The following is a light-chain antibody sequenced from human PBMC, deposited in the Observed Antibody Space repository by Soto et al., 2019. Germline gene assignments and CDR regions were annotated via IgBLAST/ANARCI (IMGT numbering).Light chain of an antibody. CDR1: QAIRTA. CDR2: AAS. Sequence: AIQLTQSPSSLSASVGDRVTITCRASQAIRTALGWYQQKPGKVPKLLIYAASTLQSGVPSRFRGSGSGKDFTLTISSLRPEDFVIYYCLIDLSYFWALGQGTKVDI. CDR3: LIDLSYFWA. V-gene: IGKV1-6*01. J-gene: IGKJ1*01.